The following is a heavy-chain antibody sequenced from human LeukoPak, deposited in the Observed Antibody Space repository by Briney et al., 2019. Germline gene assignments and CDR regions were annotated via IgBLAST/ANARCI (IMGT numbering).Heavy chain of an antibody. CDR3: ARDVNGGY. Sequence: GGSLRLSCAASGFTYSSYAMTWVRQSPGKGLEWVSTLSGSGKSRYYADSVQGRFTISRDNFKNTLYLQMNSLRVEDTAVYYCARDVNGGYWGQGTLVTVSS. D-gene: IGHD2-8*01. CDR1: GFTYSSYA. J-gene: IGHJ4*02. V-gene: IGHV3-23*01. CDR2: LSGSGKSR.